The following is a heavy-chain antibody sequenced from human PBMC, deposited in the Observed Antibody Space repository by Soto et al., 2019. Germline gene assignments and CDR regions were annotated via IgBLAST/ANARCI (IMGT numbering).Heavy chain of an antibody. J-gene: IGHJ4*02. CDR2: INEDGTKR. D-gene: IGHD2-15*01. V-gene: IGHV3-7*01. Sequence: EVQLVESGGGLVQSGGSLRLSCIASGFSLTQYWMSWVRQTPRNGLEWVAKINEDGTKRDYMESVEGRFTISRDNAKNSVSLQMNSLRADDTAVYFCTRWDGRCSGGSCFFDSWGQGTLVTVSS. CDR3: TRWDGRCSGGSCFFDS. CDR1: GFSLTQYW.